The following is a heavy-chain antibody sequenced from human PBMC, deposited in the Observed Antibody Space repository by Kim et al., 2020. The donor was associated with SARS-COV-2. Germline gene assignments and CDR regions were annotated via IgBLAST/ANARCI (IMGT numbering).Heavy chain of an antibody. Sequence: PSRKSRATISVDTSKNRFALKLSSVTAADTAVYYCAREYYGSGSYRGIDYWGQGTLVTVSS. CDR3: AREYYGSGSYRGIDY. D-gene: IGHD3-10*01. V-gene: IGHV4-59*01. J-gene: IGHJ4*02.